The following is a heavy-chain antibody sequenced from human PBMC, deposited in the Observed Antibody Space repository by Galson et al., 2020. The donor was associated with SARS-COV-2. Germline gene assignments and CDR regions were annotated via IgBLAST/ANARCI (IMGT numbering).Heavy chain of an antibody. V-gene: IGHV4-39*07. Sequence: SETLSLTCTVSGGPISTGSHSWAWIRQPPGKGLEWIGSIFNSGSTSYNPSLKSRVTISVDTSKNQFSPRLTSVTAADTAVYYCARTPYYYYGLDVWGQGTTVTVSS. CDR3: ARTPYYYYGLDV. CDR2: IFNSGST. J-gene: IGHJ6*02. CDR1: GGPISTGSHS.